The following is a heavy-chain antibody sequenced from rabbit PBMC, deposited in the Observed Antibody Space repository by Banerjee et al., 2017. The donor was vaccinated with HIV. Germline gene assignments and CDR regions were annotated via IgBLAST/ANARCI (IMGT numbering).Heavy chain of an antibody. D-gene: IGHD8-1*01. CDR2: IYAGSSGST. V-gene: IGHV1S40*01. Sequence: QSLEESGGDLVKPGASLTLTCKASGFDLSSYYYMCWVRQAPGKGLEWIACIYAGSSGSTYYASWAKGRFTISKTSSTTVTLQMTSLTAADTATYFCTRSSGGSAFGGFDPRGPGTLVTVS. J-gene: IGHJ2*01. CDR3: TRSSGGSAFGGFDP. CDR1: GFDLSSYYY.